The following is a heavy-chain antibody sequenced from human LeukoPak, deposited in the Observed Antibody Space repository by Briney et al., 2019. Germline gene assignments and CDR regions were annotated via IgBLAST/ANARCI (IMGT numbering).Heavy chain of an antibody. D-gene: IGHD6-6*01. J-gene: IGHJ4*02. V-gene: IGHV1-69*13. CDR2: IIPIFGTA. CDR1: GGTFSSYA. CDR3: ARGREYSCSSGYDY. Sequence: SVKVSCKASGGTFSSYAISWVRQAPGQGLEWMGGIIPIFGTANYAQKFQGRVTITADESTRTAYMELSSLRSEDTAVYYCARGREYSCSSGYDYWGQGTLVTVSS.